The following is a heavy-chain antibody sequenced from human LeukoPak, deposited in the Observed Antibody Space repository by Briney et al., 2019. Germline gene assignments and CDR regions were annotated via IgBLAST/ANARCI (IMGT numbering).Heavy chain of an antibody. V-gene: IGHV3-21*01. Sequence: GGSLRLSCAASGFTFSSYSMNWDRQAPGKGLEWVSSISSSSSYIYYADSVKGRFTISRDNAKNSLYLQMNSLRAEDTAVYYCARDPYYYDSRDVSRIDYWGQGTLVTVSS. CDR2: ISSSSSYI. J-gene: IGHJ4*02. D-gene: IGHD3-22*01. CDR1: GFTFSSYS. CDR3: ARDPYYYDSRDVSRIDY.